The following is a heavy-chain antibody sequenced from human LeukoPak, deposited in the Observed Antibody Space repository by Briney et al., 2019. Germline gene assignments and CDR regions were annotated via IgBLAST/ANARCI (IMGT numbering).Heavy chain of an antibody. D-gene: IGHD3-10*01. J-gene: IGHJ5*02. V-gene: IGHV4-34*01. CDR2: INHRGST. CDR3: ARARGILRDWFDP. CDR1: DGSFTGYY. Sequence: PSETLSLTCGVYDGSFTGYYWSWVRQPPGKGLEWIGEINHRGSTNYNPSLKSRVNISIDTSNNQFSLNLTSVTAADTAIYYCARARGILRDWFDPWGQGTLVTVSA.